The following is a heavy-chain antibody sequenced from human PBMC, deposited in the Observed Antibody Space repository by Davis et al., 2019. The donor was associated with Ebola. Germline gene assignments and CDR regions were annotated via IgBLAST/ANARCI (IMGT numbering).Heavy chain of an antibody. V-gene: IGHV3-30-3*01. J-gene: IGHJ3*02. D-gene: IGHD3-10*01. CDR2: ISYDGSNK. Sequence: GESLKISCAASGFTFSSYAMHWVRQAPGKGLEWVAVISYDGSNKYYADSVKGRFTISRDNSKNTLYLQMNSLRAEDTAVYYCARDGGSGSYYFDAFDIWGQGTMVTVSS. CDR3: ARDGGSGSYYFDAFDI. CDR1: GFTFSSYA.